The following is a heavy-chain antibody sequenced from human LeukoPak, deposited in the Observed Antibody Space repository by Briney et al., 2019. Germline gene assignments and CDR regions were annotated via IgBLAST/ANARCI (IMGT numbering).Heavy chain of an antibody. J-gene: IGHJ4*02. CDR1: GFTFDDYA. CDR2: ISWNSGSI. CDR3: ARSSWHRYYFDY. D-gene: IGHD6-13*01. V-gene: IGHV3-9*01. Sequence: GGSLRLSCAASGFTFDDYAMHWVRQAPGKGLEWVSGISWNSGSIGYADSVKGRFTISRDNAKNSLYLQMNSLRAEDTALYYCARSSWHRYYFDYWGQGTLVTVSS.